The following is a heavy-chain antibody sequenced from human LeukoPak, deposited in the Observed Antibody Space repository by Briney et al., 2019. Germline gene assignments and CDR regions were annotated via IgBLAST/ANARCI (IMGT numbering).Heavy chain of an antibody. V-gene: IGHV3-23*01. D-gene: IGHD4-17*01. CDR3: AKDWNLRSKNGYYFDY. CDR1: GFTFSSYA. J-gene: IGHJ4*02. CDR2: ISGSGGST. Sequence: PGASLRLSCAASGFTFSSYAMSWVRQAPGKGLEWVSAISGSGGSTYYADSVKGRFTISRDNSKNTLYLQMNSLRAEDTAVYYCAKDWNLRSKNGYYFDYGGQGTLVTVSS.